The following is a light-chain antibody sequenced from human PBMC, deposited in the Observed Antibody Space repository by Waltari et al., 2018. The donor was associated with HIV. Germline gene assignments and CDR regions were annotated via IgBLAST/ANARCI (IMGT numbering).Light chain of an antibody. Sequence: EIVMTQSPATLSFSPGERVALSCRASQGISTSLAWYQQKPGQAPRLIIYDASTRATDIPARFSGSGSGTEFTLTISSLQSEDFAIYYCQQYINWPPYTFGQGTKLEI. CDR2: DAS. V-gene: IGKV3-15*01. J-gene: IGKJ2*01. CDR3: QQYINWPPYT. CDR1: QGISTS.